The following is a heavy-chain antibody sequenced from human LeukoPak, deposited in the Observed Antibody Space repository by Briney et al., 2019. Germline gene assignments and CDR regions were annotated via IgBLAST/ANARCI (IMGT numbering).Heavy chain of an antibody. Sequence: SETLSLTCTASGVTISSYYWSWIRQPPGKGLEWIGYIYYSGSTNYNPSLKSRITISVNTSKNQFSLKLSSVTAADTAVYYCAKYTRGRNGMDVWGQGTTVTVSS. CDR1: GVTISSYY. D-gene: IGHD1-26*01. V-gene: IGHV4-59*08. J-gene: IGHJ6*02. CDR2: IYYSGST. CDR3: AKYTRGRNGMDV.